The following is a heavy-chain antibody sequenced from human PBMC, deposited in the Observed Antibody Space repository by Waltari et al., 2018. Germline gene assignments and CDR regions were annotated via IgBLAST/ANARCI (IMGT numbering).Heavy chain of an antibody. V-gene: IGHV3-21*01. CDR3: ARDRRPTLILGSGAFDI. Sequence: EVQLVESGGGLVRPGGSLRLSCAASGFTFSYYTLNWFRQAPGKGPEWIAFITSDGTHTTYADSVRGRFTISRDNAKNSLFLQINSLRADDTAVYYCARDRRPTLILGSGAFDIWGQGIKVNVSS. CDR1: GFTFSYYT. J-gene: IGHJ3*02. D-gene: IGHD3-22*01. CDR2: ITSDGTHT.